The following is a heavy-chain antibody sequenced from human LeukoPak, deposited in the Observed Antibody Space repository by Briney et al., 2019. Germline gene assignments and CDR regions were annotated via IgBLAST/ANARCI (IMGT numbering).Heavy chain of an antibody. J-gene: IGHJ6*04. CDR1: GGSISSYY. CDR2: IYYSGST. CDR3: ARARWDYGSGSYYLVDV. Sequence: PSETLSLTCTVSGGSISSYYWSWIRQPPGKGLEWIGYIYYSGSTNYNPSLKSRVTISVDTSKNQFSLKLSSVTAADTAVYYCARARWDYGSGSYYLVDVWGKGTTVTVSS. D-gene: IGHD3-10*01. V-gene: IGHV4-59*01.